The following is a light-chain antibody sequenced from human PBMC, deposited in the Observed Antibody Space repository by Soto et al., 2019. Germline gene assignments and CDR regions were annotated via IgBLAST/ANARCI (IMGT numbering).Light chain of an antibody. CDR3: QQLNSYPVT. CDR1: QSITTW. CDR2: AAS. J-gene: IGKJ5*01. Sequence: DIQLTHSPSTVAAYVGSSVTITCRASQSITTWLAWYQQRPGQAPKLLIYAASTLQSGVPSRFRGSGSGTDFTLTISSLQPEDFTTYYCQQLNSYPVTFGHGTRLEIK. V-gene: IGKV1-5*01.